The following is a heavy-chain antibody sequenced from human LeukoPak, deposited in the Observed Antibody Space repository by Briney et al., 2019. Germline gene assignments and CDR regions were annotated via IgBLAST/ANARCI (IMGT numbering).Heavy chain of an antibody. D-gene: IGHD6-13*01. CDR1: GGTFSSYA. CDR2: IIPIFGTT. Sequence: ASVKVSCKASGGTFSSYAISWVRQAPGQGLEWMGGIIPIFGTTNYAQKFQGRVTITADKSTTTAYMELSSLRSEDTAVYYCARDLGYRSSWYGHWFDPWGQGTLVTVSS. CDR3: ARDLGYRSSWYGHWFDP. V-gene: IGHV1-69*06. J-gene: IGHJ5*02.